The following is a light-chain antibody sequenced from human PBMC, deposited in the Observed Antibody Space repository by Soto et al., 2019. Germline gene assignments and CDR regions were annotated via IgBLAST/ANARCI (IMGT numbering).Light chain of an antibody. CDR2: DAS. J-gene: IGKJ4*01. CDR3: QQRSNWPLT. Sequence: EIMLTQSPATLSLSPGERATLSCRASQSVSSYLAWYQQKPGQAPRLLIYDASNRATGIPARFSGSGSGTHFSHTTSSLEPEDFAVYYCQQRSNWPLTCGGGTKVETK. V-gene: IGKV3-11*01. CDR1: QSVSSY.